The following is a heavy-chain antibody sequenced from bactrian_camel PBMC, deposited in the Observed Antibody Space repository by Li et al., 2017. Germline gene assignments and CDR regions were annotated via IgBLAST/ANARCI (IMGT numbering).Heavy chain of an antibody. V-gene: IGHV3S54*01. D-gene: IGHD1*01. CDR1: GDTYC. CDR2: INTQLGTT. Sequence: HVQLVESGGGSVQTGGTLRLSCAASGDTYCMAWFRQAPGKEREGVASINTQLGTTYYADPVKGRFTISRDSAKNMLYLQMNTLKTEDTAVYYCVTQMDWVQPRYNYWGQGTQVTVS. J-gene: IGHJ4*01. CDR3: VTQMDWVQPRYNY.